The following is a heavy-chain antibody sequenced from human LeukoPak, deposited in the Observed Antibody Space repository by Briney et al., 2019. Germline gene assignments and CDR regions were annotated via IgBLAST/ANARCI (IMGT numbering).Heavy chain of an antibody. V-gene: IGHV1-69*16. CDR2: IIPILGIA. J-gene: IGHJ5*02. Sequence: ASVKVSCKASGGTFSSYTISWVRQAPGQGLEWMGRIIPILGIANYAQKFQGRVTITTDESTSTAYMELSSLRSEDTAVYYCARDYCTNGVCYWFDPWGQGTLVTVSS. CDR3: ARDYCTNGVCYWFDP. CDR1: GGTFSSYT. D-gene: IGHD2-8*01.